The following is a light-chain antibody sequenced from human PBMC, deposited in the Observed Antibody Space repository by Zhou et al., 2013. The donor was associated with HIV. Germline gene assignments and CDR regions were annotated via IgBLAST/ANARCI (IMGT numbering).Light chain of an antibody. CDR1: SSDVGGYNY. CDR3: SSYLSTTTV. V-gene: IGLV2-8*01. Sequence: QSALTQPPSASGTPGQSVTISCTGTSSDVGGYNYVAWYQQHPGKVPKIMIYEVTKRPSGVPDRFSGSKSGNTASLTVSGLQAEDEAEYYCSSYLSTTTVFGTGTKVTV. CDR2: EVT. J-gene: IGLJ1*01.